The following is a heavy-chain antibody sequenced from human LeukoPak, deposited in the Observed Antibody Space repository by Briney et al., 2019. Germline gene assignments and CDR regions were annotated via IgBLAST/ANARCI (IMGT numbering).Heavy chain of an antibody. V-gene: IGHV3-30*18. J-gene: IGHJ4*02. CDR1: GFTFSSYG. CDR2: ISYDGSNK. Sequence: GRSLRLSCAASGFTFSSYGMHWVRQAPGKGLEWVAVISYDGSNKYYADSVKGRFTITRDNSKNTLYLQMNSLRAEDTAVYYCAKSADGSVDYWGQGTLVTVSS. D-gene: IGHD5-24*01. CDR3: AKSADGSVDY.